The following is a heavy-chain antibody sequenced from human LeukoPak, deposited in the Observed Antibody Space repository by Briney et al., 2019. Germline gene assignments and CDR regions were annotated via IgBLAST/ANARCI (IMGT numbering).Heavy chain of an antibody. CDR1: GFTFSSYS. J-gene: IGHJ4*02. Sequence: GGSLRLSCAASGFTFSSYSMNWVRQAPGKGLEWVGFIRNKAYGGTAEYAASVKGRFTISRDDSKTIAYLQMNSLKTEDTAVYYCTREKRYFDWFQADYWGQGTLVTVSS. CDR3: TREKRYFDWFQADY. V-gene: IGHV3-49*04. CDR2: IRNKAYGGTA. D-gene: IGHD3-9*01.